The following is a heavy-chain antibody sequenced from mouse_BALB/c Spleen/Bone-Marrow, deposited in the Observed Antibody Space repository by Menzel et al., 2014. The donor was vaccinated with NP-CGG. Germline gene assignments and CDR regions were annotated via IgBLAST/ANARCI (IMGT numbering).Heavy chain of an antibody. D-gene: IGHD2-1*01. CDR2: INPSTGYT. CDR1: GYTFTTYW. Sequence: QVQLQQPGAELAKPGASVKMSCKASGYTFTTYWMHWVKQRPGQGLEWIGYINPSTGYTAYNQKFKDKATLTADKSSNTAYMQLSGLTSEDSAVYYCARGNYEAMDYWGQGTSVTVSS. V-gene: IGHV1-7*01. CDR3: ARGNYEAMDY. J-gene: IGHJ4*01.